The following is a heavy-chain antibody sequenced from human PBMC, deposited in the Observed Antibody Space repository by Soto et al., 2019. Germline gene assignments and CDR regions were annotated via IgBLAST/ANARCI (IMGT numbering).Heavy chain of an antibody. CDR2: IYYSGST. Sequence: SETLSLTCTVPGGSISSYYWSWIRQPPGKGLEWIGYIYYSGSTNYNPSLKSRVTISVDTSKNQFSLKLSSVTAADTAVYYCARGPFMVRGVIIGAFDIWGQGTMVTVS. J-gene: IGHJ3*02. CDR3: ARGPFMVRGVIIGAFDI. V-gene: IGHV4-59*01. CDR1: GGSISSYY. D-gene: IGHD3-10*01.